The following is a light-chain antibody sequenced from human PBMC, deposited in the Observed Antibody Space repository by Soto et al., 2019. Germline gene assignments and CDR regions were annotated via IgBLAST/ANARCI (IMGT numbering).Light chain of an antibody. J-gene: IGLJ1*01. V-gene: IGLV2-14*01. CDR1: SSDVGAYNY. CDR3: SSYTSATTYV. Sequence: QSALTQPASVSGSPGQSITISCTGTSSDVGAYNYDSWYQQYPGEAPKVSIYDVSHRPAVVSNRFSGSKSGNTASLTISGLQTQDEYDYYCSSYTSATTYVFGTGTKLTVL. CDR2: DVS.